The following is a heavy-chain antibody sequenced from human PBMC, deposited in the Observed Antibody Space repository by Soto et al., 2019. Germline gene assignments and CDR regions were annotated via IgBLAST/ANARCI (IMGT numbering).Heavy chain of an antibody. CDR3: AKGGRQWRVTSAFNY. CDR1: GFTFSDYA. D-gene: IGHD6-19*01. V-gene: IGHV3-30*18. CDR2: VSHDGRNT. J-gene: IGHJ4*02. Sequence: VQLVESGGGVVQPGRSLRLSCAASGFTFSDYAMHWVRQAPGKGLEWVAVVSHDGRNTHYADSVKGRFTISRDSSKKTVSLEMTGLRAEDRAVYYCAKGGRQWRVTSAFNYWGQAALGTV.